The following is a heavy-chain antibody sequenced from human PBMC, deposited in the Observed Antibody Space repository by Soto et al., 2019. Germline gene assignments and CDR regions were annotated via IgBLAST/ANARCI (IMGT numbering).Heavy chain of an antibody. CDR2: INPNSGGT. CDR1: GYTITGYY. CDR3: ARDRSSPYYYYYGMDV. V-gene: IGHV1-2*02. Sequence: GASVKVSCKASGYTITGYYMHWVRQAPGQGLEWMGWINPNSGGTNYAQKFQGRVTMTRDTSISTAYMELSRLRSDDTAVYYCARDRSSPYYYYYGMDVWGQGTTVTVSS. J-gene: IGHJ6*02. D-gene: IGHD6-13*01.